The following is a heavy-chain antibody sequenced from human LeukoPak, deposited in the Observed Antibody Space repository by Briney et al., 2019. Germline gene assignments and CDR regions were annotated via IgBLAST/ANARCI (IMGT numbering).Heavy chain of an antibody. CDR3: AKAGGYALDS. CDR2: ISGDGGST. D-gene: IGHD6-25*01. CDR1: GFTFDNYA. J-gene: IGHJ4*02. V-gene: IGHV3-43*02. Sequence: GGSLRLSCAASGFTFDNYAIHWVRQAPGKGLEWVSLISGDGGSTYYADSMKGRFTASRDNAKNSVYLQMDSLRVDDTAVYYCAKAGGYALDSWGQGTLVTVSS.